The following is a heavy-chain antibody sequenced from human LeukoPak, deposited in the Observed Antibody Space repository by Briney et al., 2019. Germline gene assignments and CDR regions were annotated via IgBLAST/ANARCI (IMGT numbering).Heavy chain of an antibody. V-gene: IGHV3-48*02. CDR1: GFTFSSYS. CDR2: FYPSSKAI. Sequence: QPGGSLRLSCAASGFTFSSYSMNWVRPAPGTVLELGSYFYPSSKAIHYPDSVKGRFTISRDNAKNSLYLQMNSLRDEDTAVYYCARAAYSSSPDYWGQGTLVTVSS. CDR3: ARAAYSSSPDY. D-gene: IGHD6-13*01. J-gene: IGHJ4*02.